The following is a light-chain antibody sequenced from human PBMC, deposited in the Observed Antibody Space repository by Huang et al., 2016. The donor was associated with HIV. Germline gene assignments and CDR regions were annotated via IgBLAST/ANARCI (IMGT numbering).Light chain of an antibody. Sequence: DIQTTQSPSSLSASVGDRVTITCQASQDISNYLNWYQQKSVKAPKLLIYDPSNLERGVPSRFSRSGSGTDSNLTISRLQPEDIATYYCQQYDKLPCTFGQGTKLEIK. CDR3: QQYDKLPCT. J-gene: IGKJ2*02. CDR2: DPS. V-gene: IGKV1-33*01. CDR1: QDISNY.